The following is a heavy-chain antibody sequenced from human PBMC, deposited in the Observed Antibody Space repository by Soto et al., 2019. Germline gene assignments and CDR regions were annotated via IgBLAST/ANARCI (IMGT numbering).Heavy chain of an antibody. CDR2: IYYSRST. J-gene: IGHJ4*02. Sequence: QVQLQESGPGLVKPSQTLSLTCTVSGGSISSGGYHWSWIRQHPGKGLEWIGYIYYSRSTSYNPSLKSRVTISEETSKNQYFLKLISVTAADTAVYFCARGVRDWGQGTLVTVSS. V-gene: IGHV4-31*03. CDR1: GGSISSGGYH. CDR3: ARGVRD. D-gene: IGHD3-10*01.